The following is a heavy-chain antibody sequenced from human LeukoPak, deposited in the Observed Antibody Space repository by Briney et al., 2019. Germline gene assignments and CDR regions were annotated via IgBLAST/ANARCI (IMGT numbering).Heavy chain of an antibody. D-gene: IGHD1-14*01. CDR3: ARRVGDPEGPWYFDL. J-gene: IGHJ2*01. V-gene: IGHV4-39*07. CDR1: GGSISSTSYY. Sequence: PSETLSLTCTVSGGSISSTSYYWGWIRQPPGKGLEWIGSVYFSGSTYYNPSLKSRVTISVDTSKNQFSLKLSSVTAADTAVYYCARRVGDPEGPWYFDLWGRGTLVTVSS. CDR2: VYFSGST.